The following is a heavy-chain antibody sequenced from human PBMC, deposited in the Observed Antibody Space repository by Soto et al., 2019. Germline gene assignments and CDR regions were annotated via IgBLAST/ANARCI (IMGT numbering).Heavy chain of an antibody. J-gene: IGHJ5*02. Sequence: QVQLVQSGAEVRRPGASVRVSCKASGYSFIDYYINWVRQAPGQGLEWMGWINPKDGATKSAQKFQDWVTMTSDTSHTTAYLDLRSDDTAVHYCARGRKVVATPARDDWFDPWGQGTLVTVSS. CDR2: INPKDGAT. V-gene: IGHV1-2*04. D-gene: IGHD2-21*02. CDR3: ARGRKVVATPARDDWFDP. CDR1: GYSFIDYY.